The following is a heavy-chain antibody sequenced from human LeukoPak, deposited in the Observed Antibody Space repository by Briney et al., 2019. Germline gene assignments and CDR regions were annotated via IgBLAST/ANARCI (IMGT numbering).Heavy chain of an antibody. Sequence: PGGSLRLSCAASGFTFSDYYMSWIRQAPGKGLEWVSYISSSGNTIYYADSVKGRFTISRDNAKNSLYLQMNSLRAEDTAVYYCARDYYGDYDCYFDYWGQGTLVTVSS. CDR2: ISSSGNTI. CDR3: ARDYYGDYDCYFDY. V-gene: IGHV3-11*01. CDR1: GFTFSDYY. D-gene: IGHD4-17*01. J-gene: IGHJ4*02.